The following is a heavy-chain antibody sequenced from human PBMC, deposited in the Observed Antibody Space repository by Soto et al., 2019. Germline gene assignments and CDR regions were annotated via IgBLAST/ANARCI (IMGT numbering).Heavy chain of an antibody. CDR2: ISYDGSNK. V-gene: IGHV3-30*18. D-gene: IGHD3-9*01. CDR1: GFTFSSYG. CDR3: AKDGETRGTLRYFDSDDAFDI. Sequence: QVQLVESGGGVVQPGRSLRLSCAASGFTFSSYGMHWVRQAPGKGLEWVAVISYDGSNKYYADSVKGRFTISRDNSKNTLYLQMNRQRAEDTAVYYCAKDGETRGTLRYFDSDDAFDIWGQGTMVTVSS. J-gene: IGHJ3*02.